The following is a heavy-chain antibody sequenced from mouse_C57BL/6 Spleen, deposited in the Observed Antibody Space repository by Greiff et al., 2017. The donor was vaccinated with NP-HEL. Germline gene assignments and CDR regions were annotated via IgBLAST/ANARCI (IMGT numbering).Heavy chain of an antibody. CDR1: GYTFTSYW. CDR2: IHPNSGST. J-gene: IGHJ4*01. Sequence: QVQLQQSGAELVKPGASVKLSCKASGYTFTSYWMHWVKQRPGQGLEWIGMIHPNSGSTNYNEKFKSKATLTVDKSSSTAYMQLSSLTSEDSAVYYCARGYGRGYYAMDYWGQGTSVTVSS. D-gene: IGHD1-1*01. V-gene: IGHV1-64*01. CDR3: ARGYGRGYYAMDY.